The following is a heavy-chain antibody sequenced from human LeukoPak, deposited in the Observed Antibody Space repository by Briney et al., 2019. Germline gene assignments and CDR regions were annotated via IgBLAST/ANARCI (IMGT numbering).Heavy chain of an antibody. Sequence: GGSLRLSCAASGFTFTSYWMHWVRQIPGKGLVWLSRIKYDGSSTTYADSVKGRFTISRDNAKNTLYLQMNSLRAEDTAVYYCTRDLSSSTSCYSYWGQGTLVTVSS. CDR2: IKYDGSST. CDR1: GFTFTSYW. J-gene: IGHJ4*02. D-gene: IGHD2-2*01. V-gene: IGHV3-74*01. CDR3: TRDLSSSTSCYSY.